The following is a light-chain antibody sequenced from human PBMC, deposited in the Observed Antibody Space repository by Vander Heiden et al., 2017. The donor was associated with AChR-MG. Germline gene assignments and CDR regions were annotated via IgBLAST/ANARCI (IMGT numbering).Light chain of an antibody. J-gene: IGLJ2*01. Sequence: SFELTQPPSVSVSPGQTASITCSGDKLEYRYASLYQQMPGQSPGPVNYQGKQRPSRPPGRFSGSTSGNTATLAIRGTQGMDEGDYYCQAWDSTTAFFGGGTKLTVL. CDR2: QGK. V-gene: IGLV3-1*01. CDR3: QAWDSTTAF. CDR1: KLEYRY.